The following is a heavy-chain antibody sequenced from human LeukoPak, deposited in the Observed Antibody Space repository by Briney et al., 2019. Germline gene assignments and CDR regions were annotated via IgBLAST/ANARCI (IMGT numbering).Heavy chain of an antibody. CDR1: GFRFSTYD. CDR3: ARDPSGYGMDV. V-gene: IGHV3-13*01. Sequence: GGSLRLSCAASGFRFSTYDVQWVRQVAGKGAEWVSTIGIAGDTHYQGSVKGRFTISRENAKNCVYLEMNNLSAGDTAVYYCARDPSGYGMDVWGQGTTVIVSS. J-gene: IGHJ6*02. CDR2: IGIAGDT.